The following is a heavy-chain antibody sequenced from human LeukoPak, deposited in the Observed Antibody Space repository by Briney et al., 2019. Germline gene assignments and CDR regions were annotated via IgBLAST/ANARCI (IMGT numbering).Heavy chain of an antibody. CDR2: IYYSGST. J-gene: IGHJ4*02. D-gene: IGHD3-9*01. V-gene: IGHV4-59*01. Sequence: SETLSLTCTVSGGSISTYYWNWIRQPPGKGLEWIGYIYYSGSTNYNPSLKSRVTISVDTSKYQFSLNLTSVTAADTAVYYCARGAPHHDILTGYFNYWGQGTLVTVSS. CDR1: GGSISTYY. CDR3: ARGAPHHDILTGYFNY.